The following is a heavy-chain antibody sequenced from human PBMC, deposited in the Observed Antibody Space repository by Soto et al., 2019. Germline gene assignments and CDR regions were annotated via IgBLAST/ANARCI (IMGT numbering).Heavy chain of an antibody. CDR1: GFSFTTDGMG. Sequence: QITLKESGPTLVKPTQTLTLTCTFSGFSFTTDGMGVGWIRQPPGKALEWLALLSWADDKRYSPSLKSRLTITKDASRTQVVITVTNMDPADTATYYCAHLYWAASGMRYYFDFLGQGTLVTVSS. CDR2: LSWADDK. J-gene: IGHJ4*02. V-gene: IGHV2-5*02. D-gene: IGHD2-2*01. CDR3: AHLYWAASGMRYYFDF.